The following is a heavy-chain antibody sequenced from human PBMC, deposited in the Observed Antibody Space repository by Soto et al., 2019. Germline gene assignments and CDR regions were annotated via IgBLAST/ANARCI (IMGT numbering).Heavy chain of an antibody. CDR3: ARGAYSDSSSYFDY. CDR1: GDSISSGHHY. D-gene: IGHD6-6*01. J-gene: IGHJ4*02. Sequence: QVQLQESGPGLVKPSQTLSLTCTVSGDSISSGHHYWSWIRQPPGKGLEWIGYIYYSGTTYSRPSLQSRVTISVDTSKNQFSLKLKSVTAADTAVYYCARGAYSDSSSYFDYWGQGTLVPVSS. CDR2: IYYSGTT. V-gene: IGHV4-30-4*01.